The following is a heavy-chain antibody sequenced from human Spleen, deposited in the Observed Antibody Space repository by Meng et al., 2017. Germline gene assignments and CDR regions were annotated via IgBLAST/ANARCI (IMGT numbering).Heavy chain of an antibody. CDR3: VRDSYGVHH. CDR2: IDNDGSTT. V-gene: IGHV3-74*01. D-gene: IGHD4-17*01. CDR1: GFTFNRYW. J-gene: IGHJ5*02. Sequence: EVQLVDSGAGLVQPVGSLRLSCPASGFTFNRYWMHWVRQAPGRGLVWVSRIDNDGSTTIYADTVKGRFNISRDNAKNTLYLQINSMRAEDTAVYYYVRDSYGVHHWGQGTLVTVSS.